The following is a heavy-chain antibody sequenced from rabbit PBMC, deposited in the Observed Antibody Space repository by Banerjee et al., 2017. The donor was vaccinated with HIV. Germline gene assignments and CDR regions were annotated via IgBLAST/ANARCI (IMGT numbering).Heavy chain of an antibody. V-gene: IGHV1S43*01. CDR3: AREREYRYDDYGDYGMDL. CDR1: GFSFSSGYD. CDR2: IYTISGST. J-gene: IGHJ6*01. Sequence: QEQLEESGGGLVKPGGTLTLTCKASGFSFSSGYDMCWVRQAPGKGLELIVCIYTISGSTWYASWVHGRFTISSHNAQNTLYLQLNSLTAADTATYFCAREREYRYDDYGDYGMDLWGPGTLVTVS. D-gene: IGHD2-1*01.